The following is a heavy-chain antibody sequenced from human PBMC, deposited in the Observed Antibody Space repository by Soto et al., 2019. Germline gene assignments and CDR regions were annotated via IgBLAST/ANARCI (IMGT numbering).Heavy chain of an antibody. V-gene: IGHV1-69*13. J-gene: IGHJ4*02. CDR3: ARDRAPGGASLDY. D-gene: IGHD1-26*01. CDR2: IIPIFGTA. CDR1: GGTFSSYA. Sequence: SVKVSCKASGGTFSSYAISWVRQAPGQGLEWMGGIIPIFGTANYAQKFQGRVTITADESTSTAYMELSSLRSEDTAVYYCARDRAPGGASLDYWGQGTLVTVSS.